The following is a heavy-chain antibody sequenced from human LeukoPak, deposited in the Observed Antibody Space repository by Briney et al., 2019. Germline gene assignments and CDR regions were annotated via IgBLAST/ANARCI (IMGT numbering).Heavy chain of an antibody. Sequence: PSETLSLTCAVYGGSFSGYYWSWIRQPPGKGLEWNGEINHSGSTNYNPSLKSRVTISVDTSKNQFSLKLSSVTAADTAVYYCARGPGIAAAGIRYWGQGTLVTVSS. CDR3: ARGPGIAAAGIRY. J-gene: IGHJ4*02. V-gene: IGHV4-34*01. CDR2: INHSGST. CDR1: GGSFSGYY. D-gene: IGHD6-13*01.